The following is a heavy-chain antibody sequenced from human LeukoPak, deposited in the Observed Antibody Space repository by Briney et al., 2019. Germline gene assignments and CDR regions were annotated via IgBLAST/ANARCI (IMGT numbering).Heavy chain of an antibody. CDR1: GFTFSSYG. J-gene: IGHJ6*03. V-gene: IGHV3-21*01. Sequence: PGGSLRLSCAASGFTFSSYGMHWVRQAPGKGLEWVSSISSSSSYIYYADSVKGRFTISRDNAKNSLYLQMNSLRAEDTAVYYCARVKGYSSSWYYYYMDVWGKGTTVTVSS. CDR2: ISSSSSYI. CDR3: ARVKGYSSSWYYYYMDV. D-gene: IGHD6-13*01.